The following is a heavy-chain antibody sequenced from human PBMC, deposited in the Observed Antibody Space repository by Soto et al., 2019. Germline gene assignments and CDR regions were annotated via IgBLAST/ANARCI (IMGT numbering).Heavy chain of an antibody. CDR2: IYYSGST. D-gene: IGHD4-4*01. V-gene: IGHV4-31*03. CDR1: GGSISSGGYY. CDR3: ARAPTTVTTIKSPRSVSSGWFDP. J-gene: IGHJ5*02. Sequence: SETLSLTCTVSGGSISSGGYYWSWIRQHPGKGLEWIGYIYYSGSTYYNPSLKSRVTISVDTSKNQFSLKLSSVTAADTAVYYCARAPTTVTTIKSPRSVSSGWFDP.